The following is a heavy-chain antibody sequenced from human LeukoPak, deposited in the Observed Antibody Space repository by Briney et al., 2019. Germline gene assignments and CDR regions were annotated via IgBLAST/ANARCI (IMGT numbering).Heavy chain of an antibody. D-gene: IGHD1-26*01. V-gene: IGHV4-59*01. J-gene: IGHJ3*02. CDR2: IYYSGST. Sequence: PSETLSLTCTVSGGSISSYYWSWIRQPPGKGLEWIGYIYYSGSTNYNPSLKSRVTISVDTSKNQFSLKLSSVTAADTAVYYCARGRGYSGSYFDAFDIWGQGTMVTVSS. CDR1: GGSISSYY. CDR3: ARGRGYSGSYFDAFDI.